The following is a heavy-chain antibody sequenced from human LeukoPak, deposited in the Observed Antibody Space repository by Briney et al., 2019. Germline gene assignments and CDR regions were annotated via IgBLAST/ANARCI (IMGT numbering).Heavy chain of an antibody. D-gene: IGHD5-18*01. CDR3: ARDATLQLWLLGTFDY. CDR2: ISYDGSNK. V-gene: IGHV3-30-3*01. Sequence: GGSLRLSCAASGFTFSSYAMHWVRQAPGKGLEWVAVISYDGSNKYYADSVKGRFTISRDNSKNTLYLQRNSLRAEDTAVYYCARDATLQLWLLGTFDYWGQGTLVTVSS. J-gene: IGHJ4*02. CDR1: GFTFSSYA.